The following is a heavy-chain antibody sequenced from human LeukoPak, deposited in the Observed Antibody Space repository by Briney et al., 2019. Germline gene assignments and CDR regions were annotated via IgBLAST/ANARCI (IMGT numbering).Heavy chain of an antibody. Sequence: SQTLSLTCAISGDSVSTNSAAWNWIRQSPSRGLEWLGRTYYRSKWYYDYAVSVKSRITINPDTSKNQFSLQLNSVTFEDTAAYFCAREQHSTFDSWGQGTLVTVSS. J-gene: IGHJ4*02. CDR2: TYYRSKWYY. V-gene: IGHV6-1*01. CDR3: AREQHSTFDS. CDR1: GDSVSTNSAA. D-gene: IGHD4-11*01.